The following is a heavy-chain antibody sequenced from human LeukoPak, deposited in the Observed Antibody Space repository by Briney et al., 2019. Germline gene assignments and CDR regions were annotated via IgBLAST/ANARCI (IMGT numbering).Heavy chain of an antibody. J-gene: IGHJ4*02. Sequence: ASVKVSCKTSGYTFTDYYMHWVRQAPGQGLEWMGWISPRSGDTSYAQKFQGRVTMTRATSINTVDMDLSGLTSDDTAVFYCARGREIHGGSDTNLDDYWGQGTLVTVSS. D-gene: IGHD3-10*01. CDR1: GYTFTDYY. V-gene: IGHV1-2*02. CDR2: ISPRSGDT. CDR3: ARGREIHGGSDTNLDDY.